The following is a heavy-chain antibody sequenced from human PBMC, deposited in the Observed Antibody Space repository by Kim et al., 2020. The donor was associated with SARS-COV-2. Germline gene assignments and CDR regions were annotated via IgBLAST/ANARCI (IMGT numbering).Heavy chain of an antibody. CDR3: ARDVRAELGYYFDY. CDR2: IIPILGIA. CDR1: GGTFSSYA. V-gene: IGHV1-69*04. J-gene: IGHJ4*02. D-gene: IGHD1-26*01. Sequence: SVKVSCKASGGTFSSYAISWVRQAPGQGLEWMGRIIPILGIANYAQKFQGRVTITADKSTSTAYMELSSLRSEDTAVYYCARDVRAELGYYFDYWGQGTLVTVSS.